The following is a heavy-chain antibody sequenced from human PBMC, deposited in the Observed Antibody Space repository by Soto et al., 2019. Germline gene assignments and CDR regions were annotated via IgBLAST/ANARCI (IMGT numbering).Heavy chain of an antibody. CDR3: ARVVRSGYGFDY. J-gene: IGHJ4*02. D-gene: IGHD5-12*01. CDR1: GFTFSSYG. CDR2: IWCDGKNR. V-gene: IGHV3-33*01. Sequence: QVQLVESGGGVVQPGRSLRLSCSASGFTFSSYGMQWVRLAPGKGLEWVALIWCDGKNRYVADSVKDRFTVSRDNSKNTLYLQMNTVRPEDTAVYYCARVVRSGYGFDYWGQGTLVTVSA.